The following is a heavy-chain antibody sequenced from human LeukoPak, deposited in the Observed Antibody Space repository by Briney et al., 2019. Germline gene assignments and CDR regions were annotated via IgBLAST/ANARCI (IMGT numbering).Heavy chain of an antibody. D-gene: IGHD2-8*02. CDR2: INHSGST. Sequence: PSETLSLTCAVYGGSFSGYYWSWIRQPPGKGLEWIGEINHSGSTNYNPSLKSRVTISVDTSKNQFSLKLSSVTAVDTAVYYCARVGPPVLVVYAYWFDPWGQGTLVTVSS. CDR3: ARVGPPVLVVYAYWFDP. V-gene: IGHV4-34*01. CDR1: GGSFSGYY. J-gene: IGHJ5*02.